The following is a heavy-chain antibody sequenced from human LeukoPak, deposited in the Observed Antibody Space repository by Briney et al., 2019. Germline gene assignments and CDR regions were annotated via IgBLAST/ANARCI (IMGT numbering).Heavy chain of an antibody. Sequence: SETLSLTCTVSRDSISSYYWSCIRQPPGKGLEWIGYIYYSGSTNYNPSLKSRVTISVDTSKNQFSLKLSSVTATDTAVYYCARAGLGEWPPYYMDVWGKGTTVTVSS. J-gene: IGHJ6*03. CDR2: IYYSGST. CDR3: ARAGLGEWPPYYMDV. CDR1: RDSISSYY. D-gene: IGHD3-10*01. V-gene: IGHV4-59*01.